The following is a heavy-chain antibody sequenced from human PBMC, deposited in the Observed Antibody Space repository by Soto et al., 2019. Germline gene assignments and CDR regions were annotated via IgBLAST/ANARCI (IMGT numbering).Heavy chain of an antibody. V-gene: IGHV3-30-3*01. CDR1: GFTFSSYA. J-gene: IGHJ4*02. Sequence: QVQLVESGGGVVQPGRSLRLSCAASGFTFSSYAMHWVRQAPGKGLEWVAVISYDGSNKYYADSVKGRFTISRDNSKNTLYLQMNSLRAEDTAVYYCARGRWELLLDYWGQGTLVTVSS. CDR3: ARGRWELLLDY. CDR2: ISYDGSNK. D-gene: IGHD1-26*01.